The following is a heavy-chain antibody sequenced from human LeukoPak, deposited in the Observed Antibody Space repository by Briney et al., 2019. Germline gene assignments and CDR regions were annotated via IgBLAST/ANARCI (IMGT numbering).Heavy chain of an antibody. D-gene: IGHD3-3*01. CDR3: AKKGVRFLEWPYYFDY. V-gene: IGHV3-23*01. CDR2: ISGSGGST. Sequence: GVSLRLSCAASGFAFSSYAMSWVRQAPGKGLEWVSAISGSGGSTYYADSVKGRFTISRDNSKNTLYLQMNSLRAEDTAVYYCAKKGVRFLEWPYYFDYWGQGTLVTVSS. CDR1: GFAFSSYA. J-gene: IGHJ4*02.